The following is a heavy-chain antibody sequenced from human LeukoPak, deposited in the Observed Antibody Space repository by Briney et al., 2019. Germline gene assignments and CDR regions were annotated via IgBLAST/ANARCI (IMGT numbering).Heavy chain of an antibody. CDR3: ARGPLYYYDSSGYYYAGSFDY. CDR1: GYSFTSYW. CDR2: IYPGDSDT. J-gene: IGHJ4*02. V-gene: IGHV5-51*01. D-gene: IGHD3-22*01. Sequence: GESLKISCKGSGYSFTSYWIGWVRQMPGKGLEWMGIIYPGDSDTRYSPSFQGQVTISADKSISTAYLQWSSLKASDTAMYYCARGPLYYYDSSGYYYAGSFDYWGQGTLVIVSS.